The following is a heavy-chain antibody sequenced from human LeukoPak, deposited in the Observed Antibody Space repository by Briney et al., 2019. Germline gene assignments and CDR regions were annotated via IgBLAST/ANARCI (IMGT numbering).Heavy chain of an antibody. J-gene: IGHJ4*02. D-gene: IGHD3-3*01. Sequence: ASVKVSCKASGYTFTGYYMHWVRQASGQGLEWMGWINPNSGGTNYAQKFQGRVTMTRDTSISTAYMELSRLRSDDTAVYYCARDLYYDFWSGYSYWGQGTLVTVSS. CDR1: GYTFTGYY. V-gene: IGHV1-2*02. CDR3: ARDLYYDFWSGYSY. CDR2: INPNSGGT.